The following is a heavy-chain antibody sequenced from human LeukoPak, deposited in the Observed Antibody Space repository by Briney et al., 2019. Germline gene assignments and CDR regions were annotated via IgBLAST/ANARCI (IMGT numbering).Heavy chain of an antibody. CDR2: INPSGGTT. J-gene: IGHJ6*02. CDR1: GYTFTSYY. Sequence: ASVKVSCKASGYTFTSYYMHWVRQAPGQGLEWMEIINPSGGTTTFAQNFQGRVTVTGDTSTSTVYMELSSLSSEDTAVYYCARPTSIIPASNIYYYYYAMDVWGQGTTVTVSS. D-gene: IGHD2-2*01. CDR3: ARPTSIIPASNIYYYYYAMDV. V-gene: IGHV1-46*01.